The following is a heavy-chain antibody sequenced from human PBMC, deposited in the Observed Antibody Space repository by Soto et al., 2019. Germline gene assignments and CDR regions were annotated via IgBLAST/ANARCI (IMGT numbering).Heavy chain of an antibody. V-gene: IGHV3-23*01. D-gene: IGHD6-19*01. CDR1: GFIFTSYA. CDR2: ISNSGGST. Sequence: GGSLRLSCAASGFIFTSYAMSWVRQAPGKGLEWVSGISNSGGSTDYADSVKGRFFISRDNSKNTLYLQMNSLRAEDTAVFYCARSGWHDAFDIWGQGTMVTVSS. J-gene: IGHJ3*02. CDR3: ARSGWHDAFDI.